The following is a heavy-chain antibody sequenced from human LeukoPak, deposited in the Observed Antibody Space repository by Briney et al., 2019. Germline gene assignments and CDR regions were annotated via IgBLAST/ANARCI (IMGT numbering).Heavy chain of an antibody. CDR1: GFTFSDYY. D-gene: IGHD6-6*01. CDR3: ARELPYFDY. V-gene: IGHV3-15*01. CDR2: IKSKTDGGTT. Sequence: GGSLRLSCAASGFTFSDYYMSWVRQAPGKGLEWVGRIKSKTDGGTTHYAALVKGRFTISRDDSKNTLYLQMSSLETEDTAVYYCARELPYFDYWGQGTLVTVSS. J-gene: IGHJ4*02.